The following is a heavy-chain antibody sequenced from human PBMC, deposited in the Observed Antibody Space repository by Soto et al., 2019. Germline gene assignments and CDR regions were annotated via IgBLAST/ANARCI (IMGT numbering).Heavy chain of an antibody. J-gene: IGHJ4*02. Sequence: QVQLVESGGGVVQPGRSLRLSCAASGFTFSSYGMHWVRQAPGKGLEWVAVISYDGSNKYYADSVKGRFTISRDNSKNTLYLQMNSLGAEDTAVYYCAKAVAGTNGGEFDYWGQGTLVTVSS. CDR1: GFTFSSYG. CDR2: ISYDGSNK. CDR3: AKAVAGTNGGEFDY. V-gene: IGHV3-30*18. D-gene: IGHD6-19*01.